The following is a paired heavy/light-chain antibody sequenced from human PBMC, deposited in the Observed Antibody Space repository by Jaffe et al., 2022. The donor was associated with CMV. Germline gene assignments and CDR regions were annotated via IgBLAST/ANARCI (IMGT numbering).Heavy chain of an antibody. CDR3: ARDGEWQILGVR. J-gene: IGHJ4*02. CDR2: ISNYNGNT. D-gene: IGHD1-26*01. V-gene: IGHV1-18*04. CDR1: GYTFSNYG. Sequence: QVQLVQSGAEVKKPGASVKVSCKASGYTFSNYGMTWVRQAPGQGLEWMGWISNYNGNTKYQEKLQGRLTITTDTSTNTVYMELRSLRSDDTAVYYCARDGEWQILGVRWGQGTPVTVSS.
Light chain of an antibody. V-gene: IGKV3-15*01. Sequence: EIVMTQSPATLSVSPGERATLSCRASQSVTSNLAWYQQRPGQAPRLLIYGASSRATGIPARFSGSGSGTEFTLTISSLQSEDFAVYFCLHYDNWVGTFGQGTKVEIK. CDR2: GAS. CDR3: LHYDNWVGT. J-gene: IGKJ1*01. CDR1: QSVTSN.